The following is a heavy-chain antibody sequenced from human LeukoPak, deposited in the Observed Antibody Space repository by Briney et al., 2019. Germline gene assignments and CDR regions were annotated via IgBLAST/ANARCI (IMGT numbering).Heavy chain of an antibody. D-gene: IGHD1-26*01. CDR2: ISDEGSSK. CDR1: GFTFRNHA. Sequence: GGSLRLFCAASGFTFRNHAIHWVRQAPGKGPEWVAVISDEGSSKYYADSVKGRFIISRDNSKNTLYLQMNSLRAEETAVYFCARGHSGSYWLIDYWGQGTLVIVSS. CDR3: ARGHSGSYWLIDY. J-gene: IGHJ4*02. V-gene: IGHV3-30-3*01.